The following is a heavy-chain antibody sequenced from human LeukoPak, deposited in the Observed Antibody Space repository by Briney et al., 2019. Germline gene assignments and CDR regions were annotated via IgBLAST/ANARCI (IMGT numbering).Heavy chain of an antibody. CDR3: ARDIGGYQLLSPDYYYYGMDV. Sequence: GASVKVSCKASGYTFTSYDINWVRQATGQGLEWMGWINPNSGGTNHAQKFQGRVTMTRDTSISTAYMELSRLRSDDTAVYYCARDIGGYQLLSPDYYYYGMDVWGQGTTVTVSS. D-gene: IGHD2-2*01. J-gene: IGHJ6*02. CDR2: INPNSGGT. CDR1: GYTFTSYD. V-gene: IGHV1-2*02.